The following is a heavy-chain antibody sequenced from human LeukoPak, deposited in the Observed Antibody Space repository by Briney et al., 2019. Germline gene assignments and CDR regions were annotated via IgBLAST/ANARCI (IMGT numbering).Heavy chain of an antibody. CDR3: ASIWYSSGWYVDYFDY. V-gene: IGHV4-59*08. CDR2: IYYSGRT. D-gene: IGHD6-19*01. J-gene: IGHJ4*02. Sequence: PSETLSLTCTVSGGSISSYYWSWIRQPPGKGLEWIGYIYYSGRTNYNHSLKSRVSISVDTSKNQFSLRLSSVTAADTAVYYCASIWYSSGWYVDYFDYWGQGTLVTVSA. CDR1: GGSISSYY.